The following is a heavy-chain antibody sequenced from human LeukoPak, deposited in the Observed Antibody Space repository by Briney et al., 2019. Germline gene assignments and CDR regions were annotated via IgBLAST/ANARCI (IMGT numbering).Heavy chain of an antibody. Sequence: GVLRLSCAASGFTFSSYSMNWVRQAPGKGLEWVSSISSSSSYIYYADSVKGRFTISRDNAKNSLYLQMNSLRAEDTAVYYCARTQASGPSDYWGQGTLVTVSS. CDR1: GFTFSSYS. CDR3: ARTQASGPSDY. D-gene: IGHD2-8*02. CDR2: ISSSSSYI. V-gene: IGHV3-21*01. J-gene: IGHJ4*02.